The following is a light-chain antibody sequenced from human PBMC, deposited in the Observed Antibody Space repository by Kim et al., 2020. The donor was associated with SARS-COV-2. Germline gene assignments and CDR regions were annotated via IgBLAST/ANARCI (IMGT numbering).Light chain of an antibody. V-gene: IGLV1-40*01. CDR1: SSNIGAGYD. CDR3: QSYDSSLSGRV. Sequence: QSVLTQPPSVSGAPGQRVTISCTGSSSNIGAGYDVHWYQQLPGTAPKLLIYGNSNRPSGVPDRFSGSKSGTSASLAITGLQAEDEADYYCQSYDSSLSGRVFGRGTQLTVL. CDR2: GNS. J-gene: IGLJ3*02.